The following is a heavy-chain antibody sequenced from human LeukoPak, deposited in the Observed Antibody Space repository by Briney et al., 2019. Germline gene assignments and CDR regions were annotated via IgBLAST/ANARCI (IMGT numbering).Heavy chain of an antibody. CDR2: ISGSGGST. CDR3: AKVNAYGHYFDY. CDR1: GFTFSSYA. Sequence: GGSLRLSCAASGFTFSSYAMSWVRQAPGKGLEWVSAISGSGGSTYYADSVKGRFTISRDNSKNTLYLQMNSLGAEDTAVYYCAKVNAYGHYFDYWGQGTLVTVSS. J-gene: IGHJ4*02. D-gene: IGHD4-17*01. V-gene: IGHV3-23*01.